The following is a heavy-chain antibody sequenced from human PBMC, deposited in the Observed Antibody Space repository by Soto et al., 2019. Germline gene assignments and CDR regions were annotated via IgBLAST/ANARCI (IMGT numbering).Heavy chain of an antibody. CDR1: GGSISSYY. D-gene: IGHD6-6*01. V-gene: IGHV4-59*12. Sequence: PSETLSLTCTVSGGSISSYYWSWIRQPPGKGLEWIGYIFYSESTNYNPSLKSRFTISRDNAKNSLYLQMNSLRAEDTAVYYCARSIAARLNWFDPWGQGTLVTVSS. J-gene: IGHJ5*02. CDR3: ARSIAARLNWFDP. CDR2: IFYSEST.